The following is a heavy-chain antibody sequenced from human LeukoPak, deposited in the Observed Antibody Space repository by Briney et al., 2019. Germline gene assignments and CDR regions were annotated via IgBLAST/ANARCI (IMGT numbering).Heavy chain of an antibody. D-gene: IGHD3-22*01. CDR1: GGSISSSSYY. CDR2: IYISGGP. CDR3: ARHKTYYYDSSGYYYGAPDAFDI. V-gene: IGHV4-39*01. Sequence: SETLSLTCTVSGGSISSSSYYGGWIRHPPGKGLEWMGGIYISGGPYYNPSLKSRVTISVDTSKNQFSLKLSSVTAADTAVYYCARHKTYYYDSSGYYYGAPDAFDIWGQGTMVTVSS. J-gene: IGHJ3*02.